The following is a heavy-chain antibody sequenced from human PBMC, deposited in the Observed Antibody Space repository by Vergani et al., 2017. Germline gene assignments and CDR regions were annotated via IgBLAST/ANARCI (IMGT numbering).Heavy chain of an antibody. CDR3: ARPLYYYGYLTYAFDI. CDR1: GFTFSSYW. J-gene: IGHJ3*02. CDR2: IRQDGSEK. V-gene: IGHV3-7*03. D-gene: IGHD3-10*01. Sequence: EVQLVESGGGLVQPGGSLRLSCAASGFTFSSYWMSWVRQAPGKGLEWVANIRQDGSEKYYVDSVKGRFTISRDNAKNSLYLQMNSLRAEDTAVYYCARPLYYYGYLTYAFDIWGQGTMVTVSS.